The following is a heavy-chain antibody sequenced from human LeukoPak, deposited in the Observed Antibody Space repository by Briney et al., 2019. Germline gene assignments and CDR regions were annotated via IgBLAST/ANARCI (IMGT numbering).Heavy chain of an antibody. CDR2: IYYSGST. Sequence: SETLSLTCTVSGGSISSSSYYWGWIRQPPGKGLEWIGSIYYSGSTYYNPSLKSRVTISVDTSKNQFPLKLSSVTAADTAVYYCASEYSSSWYSKYFQHWGQGTLVTVSS. V-gene: IGHV4-39*01. J-gene: IGHJ1*01. CDR3: ASEYSSSWYSKYFQH. D-gene: IGHD6-13*01. CDR1: GGSISSSSYY.